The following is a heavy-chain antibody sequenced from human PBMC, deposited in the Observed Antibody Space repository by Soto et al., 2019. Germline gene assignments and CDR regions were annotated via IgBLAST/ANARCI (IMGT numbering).Heavy chain of an antibody. D-gene: IGHD3-22*01. V-gene: IGHV4-39*01. Sequence: SETLSLTCSVSGDSISNSRFYWAWIRQPPGEGLEWIGSIYHTGNAYYNPSLKSRVTISVDASKNQFSLKLTSVTAADAALYYCARDFFDSSDYTTNWFDPWGQGTLVTVSS. CDR3: ARDFFDSSDYTTNWFDP. CDR2: IYHTGNA. CDR1: GDSISNSRFY. J-gene: IGHJ5*02.